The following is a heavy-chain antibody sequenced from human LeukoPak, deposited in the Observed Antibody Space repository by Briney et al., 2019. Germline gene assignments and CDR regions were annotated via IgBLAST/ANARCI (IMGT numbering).Heavy chain of an antibody. CDR2: ISGSGDST. CDR3: AKDPVPYFYDSSGYYHAEPGDC. CDR1: GFAFSSYD. J-gene: IGHJ4*02. D-gene: IGHD3-22*01. V-gene: IGHV3-23*01. Sequence: GGSLRLSCAASGFAFSSYDMSWVRQAPGKGLEWVSAISGSGDSTYYADSVKGRFTISRDNSKNTLYLQMNSLRAEDTAVYYCAKDPVPYFYDSSGYYHAEPGDCWGQGTLVTVSS.